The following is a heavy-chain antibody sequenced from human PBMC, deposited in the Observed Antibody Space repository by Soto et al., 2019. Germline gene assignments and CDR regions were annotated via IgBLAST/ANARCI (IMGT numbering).Heavy chain of an antibody. Sequence: EVQLVESGGGLVKPGGSLRLSCPASGFTFSNAWMSWVRQAPGKGLEWVGRIKTKTDGGTTDYAAPVKGRFTISRDDSKNTLYLQMNSMKTEDTAVYYCTTGVTSRGMDVWGQGTTVTVSS. D-gene: IGHD2-21*02. V-gene: IGHV3-15*01. CDR1: GFTFSNAW. CDR2: IKTKTDGGTT. J-gene: IGHJ6*02. CDR3: TTGVTSRGMDV.